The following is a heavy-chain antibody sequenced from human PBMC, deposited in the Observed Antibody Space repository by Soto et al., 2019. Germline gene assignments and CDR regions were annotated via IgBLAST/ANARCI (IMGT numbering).Heavy chain of an antibody. CDR1: GGSISRGGYY. Sequence: SETLSLTCSVSGGSISRGGYYWSWIRQHPGKGLEWIGYIYYSGSSYSNPSLKSRVIMSVDTSKNQFSLRLSSLSAADTAVYYCARFAKEENPKVGSWYYFDYWGQGTRVTVSS. V-gene: IGHV4-31*03. CDR2: IYYSGSS. CDR3: ARFAKEENPKVGSWYYFDY. D-gene: IGHD6-13*01. J-gene: IGHJ4*02.